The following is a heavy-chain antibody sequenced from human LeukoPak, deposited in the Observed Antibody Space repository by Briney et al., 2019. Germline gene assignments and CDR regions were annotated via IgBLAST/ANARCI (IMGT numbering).Heavy chain of an antibody. CDR1: GYTFTGYY. CDR3: ARDHGGSGSYYDY. V-gene: IGHV1-2*04. J-gene: IGHJ4*02. Sequence: ASVKVSCKASGYTFTGYYMHWVRQAPGQGLEWMGWINPNSGGTNYAQKFQGWVTMTRDTSISTAYMELSRLRSDDTAVYYCARDHGGSGSYYDYWGQGTLVTVSS. D-gene: IGHD3-10*01. CDR2: INPNSGGT.